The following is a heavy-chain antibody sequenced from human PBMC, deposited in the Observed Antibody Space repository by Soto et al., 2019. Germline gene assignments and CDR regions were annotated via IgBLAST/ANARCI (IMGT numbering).Heavy chain of an antibody. V-gene: IGHV4-30-4*01. D-gene: IGHD4-17*01. CDR2: IYYSGYT. CDR1: GDSFSSADYK. J-gene: IGHJ4*02. Sequence: QVQLQESGPGLVKPSQTLSLTCTVSGDSFSSADYKWSWIRQPPGKGLEWIGYIYYSGYTYNNPSLKIRLTMSVDTSKNQFFLKLSSVTAADTAVYYCARRSDYVAFDYWGQGTLVTVS. CDR3: ARRSDYVAFDY.